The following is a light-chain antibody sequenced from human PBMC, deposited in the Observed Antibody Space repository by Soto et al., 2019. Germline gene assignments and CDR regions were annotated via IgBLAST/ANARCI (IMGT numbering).Light chain of an antibody. CDR2: DAS. V-gene: IGKV3-11*01. CDR3: QQRSNWPPLLT. Sequence: EILLTQSPATLSFSPGERDNLSCRDIQSVRSYLAWYQQKPGQAPRLLIYDASNRATGIPARFSGSGSGTDFTLTISSLEPEDFAVYYCQQRSNWPPLLTFGGGTKVDIK. J-gene: IGKJ4*01. CDR1: QSVRSY.